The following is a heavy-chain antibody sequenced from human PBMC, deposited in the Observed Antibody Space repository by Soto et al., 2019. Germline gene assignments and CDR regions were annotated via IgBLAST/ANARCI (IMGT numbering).Heavy chain of an antibody. V-gene: IGHV4-39*01. J-gene: IGHJ5*02. CDR1: GDSIISSDLY. D-gene: IGHD3-3*02. CDR3: ARHSLALRKNNWFDP. Sequence: SETLSLTCTVSGDSIISSDLYWGWVRQPPGKGLEWIGSIFYLGSSYYNPSLKSRVTMSVDTSKNQFSLRLRSVTAADTALYFCARHSLALRKNNWFDPWGQGIMVTVSS. CDR2: IFYLGSS.